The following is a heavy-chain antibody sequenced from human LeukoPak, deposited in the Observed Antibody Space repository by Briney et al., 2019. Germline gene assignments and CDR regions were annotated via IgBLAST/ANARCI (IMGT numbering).Heavy chain of an antibody. Sequence: PGGSLRLSCAASGFTFSSYAMSWVRQAPGKGLEWVSAISGSGGSTYYADSVKGRFTISRDNSKNTLYLQVNSLRAEDTAVYYCAKVGLRFLECLLSYWYFELWGRGALVTVSS. CDR3: AKVGLRFLECLLSYWYFEL. V-gene: IGHV3-23*01. J-gene: IGHJ2*01. CDR2: ISGSGGST. CDR1: GFTFSSYA. D-gene: IGHD3-3*01.